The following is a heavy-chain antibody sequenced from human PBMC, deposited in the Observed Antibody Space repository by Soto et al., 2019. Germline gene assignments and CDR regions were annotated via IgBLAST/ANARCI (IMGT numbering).Heavy chain of an antibody. V-gene: IGHV1-18*01. J-gene: IGHJ4*02. CDR3: ARDAAAGLIDY. Sequence: QVQLVQSGAEVKKPGASVKVSCKASGYTFTSYGISWVRQAPGQGLEWMGWISAYNGNTKSVQKFQGRVTMTTDTATGTAYMELRSLRSDDTAVYYCARDAAAGLIDYWGQGTLVTVSS. CDR1: GYTFTSYG. CDR2: ISAYNGNT. D-gene: IGHD6-13*01.